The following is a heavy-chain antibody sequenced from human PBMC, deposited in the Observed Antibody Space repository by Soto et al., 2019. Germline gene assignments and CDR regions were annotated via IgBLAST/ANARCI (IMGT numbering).Heavy chain of an antibody. V-gene: IGHV3-48*02. CDR1: GFTFSSNS. CDR3: ARVIWSGHLTSDL. D-gene: IGHD3-3*01. J-gene: IGHJ5*02. Sequence: EVQVVDSGGGLVQPGGSLRLSCAASGFTFSSNSMNWVRQAPGKGLEWISYISSSSSTIYADSVKGRFTISRDNAKNSLYLQMNSLRHEDTAVYYCARVIWSGHLTSDLWGQGTLVTVSS. CDR2: ISSSSSTI.